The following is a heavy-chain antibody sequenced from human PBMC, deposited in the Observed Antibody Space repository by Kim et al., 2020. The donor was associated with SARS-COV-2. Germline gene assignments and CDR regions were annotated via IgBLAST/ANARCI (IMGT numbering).Heavy chain of an antibody. CDR1: GGSISSKNYY. V-gene: IGHV4-39*01. CDR3: ARQSASSYESWTNSYHPYYFYFDY. CDR2: FSYSVDT. J-gene: IGHJ4*02. Sequence: SETLSLTCTVSGGSISSKNYYWGWIRQSPGKGLEWIGSFSYSVDTHYNPSIKSRLSMSVDTSKNQLSLRLSSMTAADTAVYYCARQSASSYESWTNSYHPYYFYFDYWGQGPQVTVSS. D-gene: IGHD3-3*01.